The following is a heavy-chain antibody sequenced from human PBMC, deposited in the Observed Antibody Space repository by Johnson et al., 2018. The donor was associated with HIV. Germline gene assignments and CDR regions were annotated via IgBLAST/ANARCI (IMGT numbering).Heavy chain of an antibody. J-gene: IGHJ3*02. CDR2: ISSRGSTI. D-gene: IGHD3-3*01. CDR1: GFTFSDYY. V-gene: IGHV3-11*04. CDR3: TKGRIFGVVMEAFDI. Sequence: VQLVESGGGLVKPGGSLRLSCAASGFTFSDYYMSWIRQAPGKGLEWVSYISSRGSTIYYADSVKGRFTISRDNSKNTLCLQMNSLRVEDTAVYYCTKGRIFGVVMEAFDIWGQGTMVTVSS.